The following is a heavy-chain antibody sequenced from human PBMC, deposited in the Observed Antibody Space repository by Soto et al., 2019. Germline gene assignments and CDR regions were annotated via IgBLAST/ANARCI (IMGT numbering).Heavy chain of an antibody. J-gene: IGHJ3*02. D-gene: IGHD4-17*01. CDR3: ARDHDSGDSDAFDI. CDR1: GGSIRNYV. Sequence: SETLSLTCTVSGGSIRNYVWNWLRQPPGKGLEWIGHIYNSGTTNYNPSLKSRVTISIDTSKSQFSLKLNSVTAADTAIYYCARDHDSGDSDAFDIWGQGTMVTVSS. V-gene: IGHV4-59*01. CDR2: IYNSGTT.